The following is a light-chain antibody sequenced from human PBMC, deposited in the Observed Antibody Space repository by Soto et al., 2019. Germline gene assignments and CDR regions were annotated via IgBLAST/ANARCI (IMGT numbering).Light chain of an antibody. CDR3: QQYNNWPWT. V-gene: IGKV3-15*01. Sequence: EIVMTQSPATLSVSPGGRATLSCRASQSISDTLAWYQQKPGQAPRLLIHGASTRATSFPARFSGSGSGTVFTLTITSLQYADFAVYYCQQYNNWPWTFGRGTKVEIK. J-gene: IGKJ1*01. CDR1: QSISDT. CDR2: GAS.